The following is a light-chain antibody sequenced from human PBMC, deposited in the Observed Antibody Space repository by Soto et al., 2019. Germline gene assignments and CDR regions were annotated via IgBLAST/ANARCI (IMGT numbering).Light chain of an antibody. CDR3: AVWDDSLSGWV. CDR1: SSNIGRNF. CDR2: GND. Sequence: QSVLTQPPSASGTPGQRVTISCSGSSSNIGRNFVYWHQQLPGTAPKLVISGNDQRPSGVPDRFSGAKSGTSASLAISGLRSEDEADYYCAVWDDSLSGWVFGGGTKVTVL. V-gene: IGLV1-47*01. J-gene: IGLJ3*02.